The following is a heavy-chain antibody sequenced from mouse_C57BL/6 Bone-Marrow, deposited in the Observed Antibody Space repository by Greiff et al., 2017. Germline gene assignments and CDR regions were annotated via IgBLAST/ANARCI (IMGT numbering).Heavy chain of an antibody. D-gene: IGHD1-1*01. CDR1: GYAFSSYW. J-gene: IGHJ2*01. CDR3: GRGIYYGSSFLDY. CDR2: IYPGDGDT. Sequence: QFQLQQSGAELVKPGASVKISCKASGYAFSSYWMNWVKQRPGKGLEWIGQIYPGDGDTNYNGQFKGKATLTADKSSSTAYMQLSSLTTEESAVYFCGRGIYYGSSFLDYWGQGTTRTVSS. V-gene: IGHV1-80*01.